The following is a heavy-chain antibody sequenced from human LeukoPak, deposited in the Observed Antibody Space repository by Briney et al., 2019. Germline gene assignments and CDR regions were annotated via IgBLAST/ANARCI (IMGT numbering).Heavy chain of an antibody. Sequence: ASVKVSCKASGYTFTSYGISWVRQAPGQGLEWMGWISAYNGNTNYAQKLQGRVTMTTDTSTSTAYMELRSLRSDDTAVYYCARMGRITIFGVVTRYYMDVWGKGTTVTVSS. CDR3: ARMGRITIFGVVTRYYMDV. CDR2: ISAYNGNT. J-gene: IGHJ6*03. CDR1: GYTFTSYG. V-gene: IGHV1-18*01. D-gene: IGHD3-3*01.